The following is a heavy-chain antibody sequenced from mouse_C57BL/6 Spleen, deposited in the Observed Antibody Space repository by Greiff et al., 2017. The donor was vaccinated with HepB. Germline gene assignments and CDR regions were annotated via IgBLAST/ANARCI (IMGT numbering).Heavy chain of an antibody. CDR3: ARGIITTVVFDY. D-gene: IGHD1-1*01. J-gene: IGHJ2*01. Sequence: EVKLMESGPELVKPGASVKISCKASGYSFTDYNMNWVKQSNGKSLEWIGVINPNYGTTSYNQKFKGKATLTVDQSSSTAYMQLNSLTSEDSAVYYCARGIITTVVFDYWGQGTTLTVSS. V-gene: IGHV1-39*01. CDR2: INPNYGTT. CDR1: GYSFTDYN.